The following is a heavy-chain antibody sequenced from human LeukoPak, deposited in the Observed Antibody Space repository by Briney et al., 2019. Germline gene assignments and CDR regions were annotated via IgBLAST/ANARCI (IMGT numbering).Heavy chain of an antibody. D-gene: IGHD5-18*01. CDR3: ARQSYGVRFDP. J-gene: IGHJ5*02. Sequence: SETLSLTCTVSGGSISSYYWSWIRQPPGKGLEWIGYIYYSGSTNYNPSLKSRVTISVDTSKNQFSLKLSSVTAADTAVYYCARQSYGVRFDPWGQGTLVTVSS. V-gene: IGHV4-59*08. CDR1: GGSISSYY. CDR2: IYYSGST.